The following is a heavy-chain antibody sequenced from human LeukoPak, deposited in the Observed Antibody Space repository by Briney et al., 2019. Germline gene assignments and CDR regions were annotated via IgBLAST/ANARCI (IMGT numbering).Heavy chain of an antibody. CDR1: GFTFNNYG. CDR3: AKDPSPVAVDYYSGMDV. Sequence: GRSLRLSCAASGFTFNNYGMHWVRQGPGKGLEWVAVITFDGSKKYCADSVKGRITISRDNSNHTLYLQMNSLRAEDTAVYYCAKDPSPVAVDYYSGMDVWGQGTTVTVSS. V-gene: IGHV3-30*18. CDR2: ITFDGSKK. D-gene: IGHD6-19*01. J-gene: IGHJ6*02.